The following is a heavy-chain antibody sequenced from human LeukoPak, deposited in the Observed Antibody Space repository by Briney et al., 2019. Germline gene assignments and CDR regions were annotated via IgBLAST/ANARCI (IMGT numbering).Heavy chain of an antibody. D-gene: IGHD6-19*01. CDR1: GYSISSGYY. CDR2: IYHSGST. V-gene: IGHV4-38-2*02. CDR3: ARKQWLAPWGY. Sequence: SETLSLTCTVSGYSISSGYYWGWIRQPPGKGLEWIGSIYHSGSTYHNPSLKSRVTISVDTSKNQFSLKLSSVTAADTAVYYCARKQWLAPWGYWGQGTLVTVSS. J-gene: IGHJ4*02.